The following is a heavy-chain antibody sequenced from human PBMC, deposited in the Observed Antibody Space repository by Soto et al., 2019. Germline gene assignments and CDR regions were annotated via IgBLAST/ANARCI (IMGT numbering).Heavy chain of an antibody. CDR3: GRGVVPAAAGYYYYFMDV. V-gene: IGHV1-46*01. D-gene: IGHD2-2*01. CDR2: INPSGDST. J-gene: IGHJ6*02. CDR1: GYTFTTYY. Sequence: QVQLVQSGAEVKKPGASVKVSCKASGYTFTTYYMHWVRQAPGQGLEWMGIINPSGDSTNYAQKCQSRVIITREKSTSTVYEELSSLTSDDTAVYFCGRGVVPAAAGYYYYFMDVWGQGTTVTVSS.